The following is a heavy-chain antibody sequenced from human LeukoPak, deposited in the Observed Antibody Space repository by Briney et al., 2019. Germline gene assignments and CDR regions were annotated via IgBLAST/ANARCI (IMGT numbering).Heavy chain of an antibody. CDR3: ATAYYYGSGNIYNWFDP. CDR1: GYTLTELS. V-gene: IGHV1-24*01. Sequence: ASVKVSCKVSGYTLTELSMHWVRQAPGKGLEWMGGFDPEDGETIYAQKFQGRVTMTEDTSTDTAYMELSSLRSEDTAVYYCATAYYYGSGNIYNWFDPWGQGTLVTVSS. J-gene: IGHJ5*02. D-gene: IGHD3-10*01. CDR2: FDPEDGET.